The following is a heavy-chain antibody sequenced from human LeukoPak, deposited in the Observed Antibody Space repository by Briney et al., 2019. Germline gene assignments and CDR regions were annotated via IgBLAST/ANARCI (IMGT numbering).Heavy chain of an antibody. CDR2: ISSSSSYI. D-gene: IGHD5-18*01. CDR3: ARDHRGYSYGSEQYHYYYMDV. Sequence: GGSLRLSCAASGFTFSSYSMNWVRQAPGKGLEWVSSISSSSSYIYYADSVKGRFTISRDNAKNSLYLQMNSLRAEDTAVYHCARDHRGYSYGSEQYHYYYMDVWGKGTTVTVSS. V-gene: IGHV3-21*01. J-gene: IGHJ6*03. CDR1: GFTFSSYS.